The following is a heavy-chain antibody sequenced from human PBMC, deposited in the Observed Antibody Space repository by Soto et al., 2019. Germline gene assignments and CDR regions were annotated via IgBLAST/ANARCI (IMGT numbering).Heavy chain of an antibody. CDR2: ISYGGVP. Sequence: QLQLQESGPGLVKPSETLSLTCAVSGASITSTSYFWGWVRQPPGKGLEWIGSISYGGVPYHNPSLKSRATMSIDTSKSHLSLNLASVTVADTAVYYCGRHRRETGTYAQPLDPWGQGVLVTVSS. D-gene: IGHD1-1*01. CDR1: GASITSTSYF. CDR3: GRHRRETGTYAQPLDP. J-gene: IGHJ5*02. V-gene: IGHV4-39*01.